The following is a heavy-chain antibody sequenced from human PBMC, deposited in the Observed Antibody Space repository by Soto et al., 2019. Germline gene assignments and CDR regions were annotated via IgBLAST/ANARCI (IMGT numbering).Heavy chain of an antibody. CDR3: ARVGPSCYYYYMDV. CDR1: GFTFSSYS. J-gene: IGHJ6*03. Sequence: GGSLRLSCAASGFTFSSYSMNWVRQAPGKGLEWVSSISSSSSYIYYADSVKGRFTISRDNSKNTLYLQMNSLRAEDTAVYYCARVGPSCYYYYMDVWGKGTTVTVSS. CDR2: ISSSSSYI. V-gene: IGHV3-21*01.